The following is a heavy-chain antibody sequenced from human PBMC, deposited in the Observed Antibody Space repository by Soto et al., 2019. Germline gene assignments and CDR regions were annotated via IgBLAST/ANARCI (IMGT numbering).Heavy chain of an antibody. Sequence: ETLSLTCTVSGGSISSYYWSWIRQPPGKGLEWIGYIYYSGSTNYNPSLKSRVTISVDTSKNQFSLKLSSVTAADTAVYYCARDPRYYYGSGSYNYGMDVWGQGTTVTVSS. CDR3: ARDPRYYYGSGSYNYGMDV. V-gene: IGHV4-59*01. D-gene: IGHD3-10*01. CDR1: GGSISSYY. CDR2: IYYSGST. J-gene: IGHJ6*02.